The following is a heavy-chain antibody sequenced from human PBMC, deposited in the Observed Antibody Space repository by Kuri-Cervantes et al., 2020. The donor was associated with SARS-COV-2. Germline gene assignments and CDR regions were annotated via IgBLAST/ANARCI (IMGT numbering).Heavy chain of an antibody. D-gene: IGHD1-1*01. V-gene: IGHV5-51*01. CDR2: IYPGDSDT. CDR3: ARGSSTGNYWYDY. J-gene: IGHJ4*02. CDR1: GYSFTSYW. Sequence: GGSLRLSCKDSGYSFTSYWIGWVRQMPGKGLERKGIIYPGDSDTRYSPSSQGQVTISADKSISTAYLQWSSLKASDTAMYYCARGSSTGNYWYDYWGQGTLVAVSS.